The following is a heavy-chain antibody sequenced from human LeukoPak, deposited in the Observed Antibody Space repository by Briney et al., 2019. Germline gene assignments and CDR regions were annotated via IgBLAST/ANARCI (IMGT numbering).Heavy chain of an antibody. D-gene: IGHD6-13*01. Sequence: GGSLRLSCAASGFTFSSYGMHWVRQAPGKGLEWVAVISYDGSNKYYADSVKGRFTISRDNSKSTLYLQMHGLTAEDTALYYCARRLVTAGVTDFFDYWGHGTLVSVSS. CDR2: ISYDGSNK. CDR1: GFTFSSYG. J-gene: IGHJ4*01. CDR3: ARRLVTAGVTDFFDY. V-gene: IGHV3-30*03.